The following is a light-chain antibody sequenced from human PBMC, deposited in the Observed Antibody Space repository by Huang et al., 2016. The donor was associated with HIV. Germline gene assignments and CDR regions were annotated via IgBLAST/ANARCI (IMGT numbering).Light chain of an antibody. CDR3: QQYNDWPPLT. Sequence: EIEMTQSPAILSVSPGERATLSCRASQSVNSDLAWYLQKPGPAPRLLIYGASTRAIGSPAKFNGTGSGTEFSLSISNLQSDDFGVYYCQQYNDWPPLTFGGGTKVEI. V-gene: IGKV3-15*01. CDR1: QSVNSD. CDR2: GAS. J-gene: IGKJ4*01.